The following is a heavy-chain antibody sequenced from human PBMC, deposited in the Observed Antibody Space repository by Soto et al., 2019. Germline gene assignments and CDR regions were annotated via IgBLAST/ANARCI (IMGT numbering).Heavy chain of an antibody. J-gene: IGHJ4*02. CDR1: GFTFSSYA. CDR3: AKAVPASGWYFSYYFDY. D-gene: IGHD6-19*01. Sequence: EVQLLESGGGLVQPGGSLRLSCAASGFTFSSYAMSWVRQAPGKGLEWVSAISGSGGSTYYADSVKGRFTISRYNSKNTLYLQMNSLRAEDTAVYYCAKAVPASGWYFSYYFDYWGQGTLVTVSS. CDR2: ISGSGGST. V-gene: IGHV3-23*01.